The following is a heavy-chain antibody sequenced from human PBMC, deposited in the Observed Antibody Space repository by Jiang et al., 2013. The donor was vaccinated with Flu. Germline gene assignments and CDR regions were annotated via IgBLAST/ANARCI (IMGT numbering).Heavy chain of an antibody. J-gene: IGHJ6*02. CDR1: GFTFSSYA. CDR3: AKGSTTVTTQGMDV. Sequence: QLLESGGGVVQPGRSLRLSCAASGFTFSSYAMSWVRPAPGKGLEWVSAISGSGGNTYYADSVKGRFTISRDNSKNTLYLQMNSLRAEDTAVYYCAKGSTTVTTQGMDVWGQGTTVTVSS. V-gene: IGHV3-23*01. CDR2: ISGSGGNT. D-gene: IGHD4-11*01.